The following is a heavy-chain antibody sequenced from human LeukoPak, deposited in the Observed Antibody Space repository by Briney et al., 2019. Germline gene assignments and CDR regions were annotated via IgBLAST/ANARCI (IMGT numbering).Heavy chain of an antibody. CDR3: ARGYGGNVDY. CDR2: SYYSGSS. D-gene: IGHD4-23*01. J-gene: IGHJ4*02. V-gene: IGHV4-59*01. Sequence: PSETLSLTCTGSGGSISSDYCSCLRQPPGKGLEWIGYSYYSGSSNYNRSLKSRVTISVDTSKHQYSLRLSSVTAADTAVYYCARGYGGNVDYWGQGTLVTVSS. CDR1: GGSISSDY.